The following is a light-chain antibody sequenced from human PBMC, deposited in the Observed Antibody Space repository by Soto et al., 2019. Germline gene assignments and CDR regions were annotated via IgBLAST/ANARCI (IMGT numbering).Light chain of an antibody. J-gene: IGLJ3*02. CDR3: SSYAGSNNGA. CDR1: SSDVGDYNY. V-gene: IGLV2-8*01. CDR2: EVS. Sequence: QSVLTQPPSASGSPGQSVTISCTGTSSDVGDYNYVSWYQQHPGQAPKLMIYEVSKLPSGVPDRFSGSKSGNTASLTVSGLQAEGEAAYYCSSYAGSNNGAFGGGTKLTVL.